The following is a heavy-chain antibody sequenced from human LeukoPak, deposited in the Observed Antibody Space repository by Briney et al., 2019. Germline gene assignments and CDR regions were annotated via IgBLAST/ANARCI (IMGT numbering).Heavy chain of an antibody. J-gene: IGHJ4*02. CDR3: AKDGCGSVCYIDY. Sequence: GGSLRLSCAVSGFTFDDYAMHWVRQVPGKGLEWVSSISWNSGRVVYADSVKGRFTISRDNAKNSLYLQMSSLRVEDMGLYYCAKDGCGSVCYIDYWGQGTLVTVSS. CDR1: GFTFDDYA. CDR2: ISWNSGRV. V-gene: IGHV3-9*03. D-gene: IGHD2-21*02.